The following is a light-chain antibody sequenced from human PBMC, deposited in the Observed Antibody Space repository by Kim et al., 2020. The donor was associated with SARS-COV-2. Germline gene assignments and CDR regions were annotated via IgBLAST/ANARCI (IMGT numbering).Light chain of an antibody. CDR2: DAS. CDR1: QSINIW. Sequence: GDRVTITCRASQSINIWLAWYQQKPGEAPNLLIYDASNLESGVPSRFSGSGSGTQFTLTINSLQPDDFATYYCQEYKSDSWTFGQGTKVDIK. J-gene: IGKJ1*01. V-gene: IGKV1-5*01. CDR3: QEYKSDSWT.